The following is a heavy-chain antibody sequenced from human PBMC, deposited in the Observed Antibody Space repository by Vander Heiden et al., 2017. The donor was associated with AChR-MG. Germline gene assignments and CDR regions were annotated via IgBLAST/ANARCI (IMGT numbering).Heavy chain of an antibody. J-gene: IGHJ6*02. D-gene: IGHD3-3*01. CDR3: ARSHDFWSGYYTGTSEGMDV. CDR1: GYSFTSYW. CDR2: IYPGDSDT. V-gene: IGHV5-51*01. Sequence: EVQLVQSGAEVKKPGESLKISCKGSGYSFTSYWIGWVRQMPGKGLEWMGIIYPGDSDTRYSPSFQGQVTISADKSISTAYLQWSSLKASDTAMYYCARSHDFWSGYYTGTSEGMDVWGQGTTVTVSS.